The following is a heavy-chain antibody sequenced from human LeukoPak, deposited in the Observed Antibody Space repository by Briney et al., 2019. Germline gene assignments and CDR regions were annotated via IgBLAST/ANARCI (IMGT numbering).Heavy chain of an antibody. CDR3: ARGGEGYNGPGFN. D-gene: IGHD5-12*01. CDR1: GFTFSSHW. Sequence: GGSLRLSCAASGFTFSSHWMHWVRQAPGKGLVWVSRMNTDGSSINYADSVKGRFTISRDNAKNTPYLQMNSLRAEDTAVYYCARGGEGYNGPGFNWGQGTLVTVSS. V-gene: IGHV3-74*01. CDR2: MNTDGSSI. J-gene: IGHJ4*02.